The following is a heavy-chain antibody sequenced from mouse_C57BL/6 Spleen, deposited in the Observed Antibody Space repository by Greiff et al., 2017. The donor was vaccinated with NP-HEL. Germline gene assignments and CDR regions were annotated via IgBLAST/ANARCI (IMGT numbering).Heavy chain of an antibody. CDR1: GYTFTDYY. Sequence: VQLQQSGPVLVKPGASVKMSCKASGYTFTDYYMNWVKQSHGKSLEWIGVINPYNGGTSYNQKFKGKATLTVDKSSSTAYMELNSLTSEDSAVYYCAGETTMITTRGYYYAVDYWGQGTSVTVSS. D-gene: IGHD2-4*01. CDR2: INPYNGGT. J-gene: IGHJ4*01. CDR3: AGETTMITTRGYYYAVDY. V-gene: IGHV1-19*01.